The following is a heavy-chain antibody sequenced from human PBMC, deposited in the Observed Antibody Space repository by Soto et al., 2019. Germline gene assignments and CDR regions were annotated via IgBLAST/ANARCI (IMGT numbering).Heavy chain of an antibody. CDR1: GFTFSSYG. Sequence: QVQLVESGGGVVQPGRSLRLSCAASGFTFSSYGMHWVRQAPGKGLEWVAVIWYDGSNKYYADSVKGRFTISRDNSKNELYLQVNSLRAEDTAVYYCARDGYCSGGSCYSVPVFDYWGQGTLVTVSS. J-gene: IGHJ4*02. V-gene: IGHV3-33*01. CDR2: IWYDGSNK. D-gene: IGHD2-15*01. CDR3: ARDGYCSGGSCYSVPVFDY.